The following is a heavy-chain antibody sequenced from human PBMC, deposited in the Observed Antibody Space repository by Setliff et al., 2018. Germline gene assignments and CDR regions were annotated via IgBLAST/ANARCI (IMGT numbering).Heavy chain of an antibody. J-gene: IGHJ6*02. CDR2: IYHSGTT. D-gene: IGHD3-10*01. CDR3: AREAYRYGSGSYWSVSYYYYGMDV. CDR1: GGSFTGYY. V-gene: IGHV4-34*01. Sequence: SETLSLTCAVYGGSFTGYYWSWIRQTPGKGLEWIGEIYHSGTTNYNPSLKSRVTMSIDTSKKQFSLKLSSVTAADTAVYYCAREAYRYGSGSYWSVSYYYYGMDVWGQGTTVTVSS.